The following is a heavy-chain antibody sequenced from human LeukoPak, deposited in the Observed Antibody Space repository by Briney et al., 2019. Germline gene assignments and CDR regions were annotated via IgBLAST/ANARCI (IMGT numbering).Heavy chain of an antibody. V-gene: IGHV1-2*02. Sequence: ASVKVSCKASGYNFIGYYMHWVRQAPGQGLERMGWLNPNSAGTNYAQKFQGRVTMTWDTSISTAYMDLSSLRSDDTAVYYCARENYNWDPFDYWGQGTLVTVSS. CDR1: GYNFIGYY. J-gene: IGHJ4*02. D-gene: IGHD1-20*01. CDR2: LNPNSAGT. CDR3: ARENYNWDPFDY.